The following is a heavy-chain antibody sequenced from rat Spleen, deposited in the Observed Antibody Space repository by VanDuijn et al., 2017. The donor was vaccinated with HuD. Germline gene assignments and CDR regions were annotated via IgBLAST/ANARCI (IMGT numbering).Heavy chain of an antibody. J-gene: IGHJ1*01. Sequence: EVQLVESGGGLVQPGRSLKLSCVASGFTFSDYFMAWVRQAPTKGLEWVATTSYDGRRTYYRDSVKGRFTISRDNVKSILYLQMDSLRSEDTATYYCASRTGNWFAYWGPGTMVTVSS. CDR1: GFTFSDYF. CDR2: TSYDGRRT. CDR3: ASRTGNWFAY. D-gene: IGHD5-1*01. V-gene: IGHV5-29*01.